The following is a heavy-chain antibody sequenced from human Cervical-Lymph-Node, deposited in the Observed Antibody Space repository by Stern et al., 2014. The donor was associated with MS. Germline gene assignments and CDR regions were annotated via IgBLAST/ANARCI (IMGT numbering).Heavy chain of an antibody. Sequence: VHLVESGGGVVQPGTSLRLSCAASGFTFNNYGMHWVRQAPGKGLEWVAPAWYDESTAYYTNSVKGRFTISRDNSKNTLSLQMNSLTAEDTAVYYCARGHIPYAYNYLFDYWGQGTLVTVSS. D-gene: IGHD5-24*01. CDR1: GFTFNNYG. CDR3: ARGHIPYAYNYLFDY. J-gene: IGHJ4*02. V-gene: IGHV3-33*01. CDR2: AWYDESTA.